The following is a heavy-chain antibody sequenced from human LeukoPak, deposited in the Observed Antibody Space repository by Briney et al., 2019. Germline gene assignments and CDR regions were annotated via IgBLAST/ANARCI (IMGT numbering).Heavy chain of an antibody. CDR2: TKPDGSAE. V-gene: IGHV3-7*01. D-gene: IGHD2-15*01. J-gene: IGHJ4*02. Sequence: GGSLRLSCAATGFSFRNYWMGWVRQAPGKGLEWVANTKPDGSAEYYADSVRGRFTASRDNANNLLYLQMNRLRAEDTAVYYCARDGGLHTNFDYWGQGTLLTVSS. CDR1: GFSFRNYW. CDR3: ARDGGLHTNFDY.